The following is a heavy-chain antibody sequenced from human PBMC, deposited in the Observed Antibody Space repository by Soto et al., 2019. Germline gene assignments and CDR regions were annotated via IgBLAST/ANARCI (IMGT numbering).Heavy chain of an antibody. CDR3: ARYKGDTNRMSYGMDV. J-gene: IGHJ6*02. V-gene: IGHV5-51*01. CDR1: GYSFTSYW. D-gene: IGHD2-21*01. Sequence: PGESLKISCKGSGYSFTSYWIGWVRQMPGKGLEWMGIIYPGDSDTRYSPSFQGQVTISADKSISTAYLQWSSLKASDTAMYYCARYKGDTNRMSYGMDVWGQGTTVTVSS. CDR2: IYPGDSDT.